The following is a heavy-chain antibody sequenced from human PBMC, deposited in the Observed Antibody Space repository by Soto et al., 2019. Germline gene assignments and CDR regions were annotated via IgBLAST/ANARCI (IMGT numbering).Heavy chain of an antibody. J-gene: IGHJ5*02. V-gene: IGHV1-3*01. CDR3: ARFWGKRFDP. D-gene: IGHD3-16*01. CDR2: INAGNGNT. CDR1: GYTLTSYA. Sequence: ASVRGSCKECGYTLTSYAMHWVRQAPGQRLEWMGWINAGNGNTKYSQKFQGRVTITRDTSASTAYMELSSLRSEDTAVYYCARFWGKRFDPWGQGTLVPVSS.